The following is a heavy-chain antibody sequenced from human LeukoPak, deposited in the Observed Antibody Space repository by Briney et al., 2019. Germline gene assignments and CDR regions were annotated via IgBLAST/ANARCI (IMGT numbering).Heavy chain of an antibody. CDR1: GFTFSSYE. J-gene: IGHJ4*02. V-gene: IGHV3-48*03. CDR3: ARVGWGKYQLPNYFDY. D-gene: IGHD2-2*01. Sequence: PGGSLRLSCAASGFTFSSYEMNWVRQAPGKGLEWVSYISSSGSTIYYADSVKGRFTISRDNAKNSLYLRMNSLRAEDTAVYYCARVGWGKYQLPNYFDYWGQGTLVTVSS. CDR2: ISSSGSTI.